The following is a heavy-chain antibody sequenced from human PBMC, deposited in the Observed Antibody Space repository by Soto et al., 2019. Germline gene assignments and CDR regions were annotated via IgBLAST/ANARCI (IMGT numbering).Heavy chain of an antibody. J-gene: IGHJ3*02. Sequence: SATLSLTCAVSGCSISSGGYSWSWIRQPPGKGLEWIGYIYHSGSTYYNPSLKSRVTISVDRSKNQFSLKLSSVTAADTAVYYCARRYGSAFDIWGQGTMVT. D-gene: IGHD3-10*01. CDR2: IYHSGST. CDR3: ARRYGSAFDI. V-gene: IGHV4-30-2*01. CDR1: GCSISSGGYS.